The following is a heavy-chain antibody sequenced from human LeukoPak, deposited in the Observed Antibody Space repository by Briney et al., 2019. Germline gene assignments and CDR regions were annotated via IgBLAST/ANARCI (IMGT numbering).Heavy chain of an antibody. CDR1: GGSFSGYY. Sequence: SETLSLTCAVYGGSFSGYYWRWIPQPPGKALEWIGEINHSGSTNYNPSLKRRVTISVDTSKNQFSLKLSSVTAADTAVYYCARGRLLWFGELPSYWYFDLWGRGTLVTVSS. V-gene: IGHV4-34*01. J-gene: IGHJ2*01. CDR2: INHSGST. D-gene: IGHD3-10*01. CDR3: ARGRLLWFGELPSYWYFDL.